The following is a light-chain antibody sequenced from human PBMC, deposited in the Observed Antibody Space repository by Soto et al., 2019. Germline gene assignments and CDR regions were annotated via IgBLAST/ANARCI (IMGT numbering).Light chain of an antibody. CDR1: QSISSY. Sequence: DIQMTQSPSSLSASVGDRVTLTCPASQSISSYLNWYQQKPGKAPKLLIYAASSLQSGVPSRLSGSGSGKDFPLTISSLQPEDFATYYCQQSYSTPLTFGGGTKV. CDR3: QQSYSTPLT. J-gene: IGKJ4*01. CDR2: AAS. V-gene: IGKV1-39*01.